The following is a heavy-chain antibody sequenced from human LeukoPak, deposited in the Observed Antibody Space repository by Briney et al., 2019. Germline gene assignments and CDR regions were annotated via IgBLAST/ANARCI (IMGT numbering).Heavy chain of an antibody. D-gene: IGHD3-3*01. CDR2: ISSSSSYI. V-gene: IGHV3-21*01. J-gene: IGHJ6*03. CDR3: ARGAVGTIFGVVRSKARMDV. Sequence: GGSLRLSCAASGFTFSGDWMSWVRQAPGKGLEWVSSISSSSSYIYYADSVKGRFTISRDNAKNSLYLQMNSLRAEDTAVYYCARGAVGTIFGVVRSKARMDVWGKGTTVTVSS. CDR1: GFTFSGDW.